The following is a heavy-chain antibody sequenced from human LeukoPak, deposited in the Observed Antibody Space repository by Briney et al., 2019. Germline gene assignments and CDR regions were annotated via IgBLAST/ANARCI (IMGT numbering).Heavy chain of an antibody. D-gene: IGHD4-4*01. V-gene: IGHV1-69*04. J-gene: IGHJ4*02. CDR2: IIPILGIA. CDR1: GGTFSSYA. Sequence: GASVKVSCKASGGTFSSYAISWVRQAPGQGLEWMGRIIPILGIANYAQKFQGRVTITADKSTSTAYMELSSLRSEDTAVYYCARDSDTTDWGFDYWGQGTLVTVSS. CDR3: ARDSDTTDWGFDY.